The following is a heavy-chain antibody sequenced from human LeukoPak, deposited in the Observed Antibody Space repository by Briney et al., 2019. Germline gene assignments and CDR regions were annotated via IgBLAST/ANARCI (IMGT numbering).Heavy chain of an antibody. CDR3: ARMSPRASKASFDY. CDR2: IYYSGST. J-gene: IGHJ4*02. D-gene: IGHD1-26*01. CDR1: GGSISSYY. V-gene: IGHV4-59*01. Sequence: SETLSLICTVSGGSISSYYWSWIRQPPGKGLEWIGYIYYSGSTNYNPSLKSRVTISVDTSKNQFSLKLSSVTAADTAVYYCARMSPRASKASFDYWGQGTLVTVSS.